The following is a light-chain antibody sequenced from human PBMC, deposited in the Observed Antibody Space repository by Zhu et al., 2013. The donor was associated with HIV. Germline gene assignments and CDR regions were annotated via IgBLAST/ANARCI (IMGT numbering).Light chain of an antibody. J-gene: IGLJ2*01. V-gene: IGLV2-11*01. CDR2: DIN. CDR1: SSDVGAFGF. Sequence: QSALTQPRSVSGSPGQSVTISCTGTSSDVGAFGFVSWYQQHPGQVPKLIIYDINERPSGVPDRFSGSKSGSSASLTISGLQAEDEADYYCCSYAGSYTYIFGEGTKLTVL. CDR3: CSYAGSYTYI.